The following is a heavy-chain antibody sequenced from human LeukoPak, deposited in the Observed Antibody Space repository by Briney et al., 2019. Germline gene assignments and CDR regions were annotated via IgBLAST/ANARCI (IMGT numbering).Heavy chain of an antibody. J-gene: IGHJ6*03. Sequence: KPSETLSLTCTVSGGSISSYYWSRIRQPPGKGLEWIGYIYYSGSTNYNPSLKSRVTISVDTSKNQFSLKLSSVTAADTAVYYCARRRGGYYYYYYMDVWGKGTTVTVSS. V-gene: IGHV4-59*01. D-gene: IGHD3-10*01. CDR2: IYYSGST. CDR1: GGSISSYY. CDR3: ARRRGGYYYYYYMDV.